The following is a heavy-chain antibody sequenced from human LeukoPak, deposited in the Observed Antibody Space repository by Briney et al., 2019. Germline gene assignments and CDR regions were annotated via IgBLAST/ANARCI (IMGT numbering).Heavy chain of an antibody. CDR3: ARGPSITMVRGVKFGWFDP. J-gene: IGHJ5*02. CDR2: MNPNSGNT. D-gene: IGHD3-10*01. Sequence: ASVKVSCKASGYTFTSHDINWVRQATGQGLEWMGWMNPNSGNTGYAQKFQGRVTMTRNTSISTAYMELSSLRSEDTAVYYCARGPSITMVRGVKFGWFDPWGQGTLVTVSS. V-gene: IGHV1-8*01. CDR1: GYTFTSHD.